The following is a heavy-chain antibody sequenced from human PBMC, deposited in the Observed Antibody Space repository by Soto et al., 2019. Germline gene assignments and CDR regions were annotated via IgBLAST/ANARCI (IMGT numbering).Heavy chain of an antibody. Sequence: QVQLVESGGGVVQPGRSLRLSCAASGFTFNSYGMHWVRQAPGKGLEWVAVISSDGSYEYYGDSVKGRFTVSRDNSKNSLYVQMNSLRAEDTAAYYCLKSKNLGDSDFKVDYWGQGTLVTVSS. CDR2: ISSDGSYE. CDR1: GFTFNSYG. J-gene: IGHJ4*02. CDR3: LKSKNLGDSDFKVDY. D-gene: IGHD2-21*01. V-gene: IGHV3-30*18.